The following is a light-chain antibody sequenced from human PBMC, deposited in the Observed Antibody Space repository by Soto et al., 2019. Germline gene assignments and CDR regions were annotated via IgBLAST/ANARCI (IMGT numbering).Light chain of an antibody. J-gene: IGLJ1*01. V-gene: IGLV2-11*01. CDR2: DVS. CDR3: GAWDNNLSAGV. CDR1: SSDVGGYKF. Sequence: QSVLTQPRSVSGSPGQSVTISCTGTSSDVGGYKFVSWYQQHPGKAPKLIIYDVSERPSVVPDRFSGSKSGNTASLTISGLQADDEADYYCGAWDNNLSAGVFGSGTKLTVL.